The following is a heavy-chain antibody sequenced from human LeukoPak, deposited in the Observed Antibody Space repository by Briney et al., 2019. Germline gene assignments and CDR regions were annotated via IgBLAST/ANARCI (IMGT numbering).Heavy chain of an antibody. J-gene: IGHJ4*02. CDR1: GGSISSAGYY. V-gene: IGHV4-31*03. CDR2: IYYSGST. D-gene: IGHD3-22*01. CDR3: ARVKGRYYDSSGPADY. Sequence: SETLSLTCTVSGGSISSAGYYWSWIRQHPGKGLEWIGYIYYSGSTYYNPSLKSRVTISVDTSKNQFSLKLSSVTAADTAVYYCARVKGRYYDSSGPADYWGQGTLVTVSS.